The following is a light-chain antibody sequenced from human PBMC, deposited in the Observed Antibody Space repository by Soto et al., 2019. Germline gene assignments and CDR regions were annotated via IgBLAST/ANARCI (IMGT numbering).Light chain of an antibody. CDR2: DAS. Sequence: ETVLTQSPATLSLSPGERATLSCRAIQSVSSYLAWYQQKPGQAPRLLIYDASNRASAIPARFSGSGSGTNFNLTIRCIEPEDFAVYYCQQRSNWPLTFGGGTKVEIK. CDR3: QQRSNWPLT. J-gene: IGKJ4*01. CDR1: QSVSSY. V-gene: IGKV3-11*01.